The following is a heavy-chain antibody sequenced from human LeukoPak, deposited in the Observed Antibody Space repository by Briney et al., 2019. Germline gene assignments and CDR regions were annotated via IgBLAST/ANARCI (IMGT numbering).Heavy chain of an antibody. V-gene: IGHV4-39*01. J-gene: IGHJ6*03. D-gene: IGHD3-9*01. CDR1: SGSISSNNYY. CDR2: IYYTGST. Sequence: SETLSLTCTVSSGSISSNNYYWGWIRQPPGKDLEWIGSIYYTGSTFYNPSLKSRVTMSLDALKNQFTLKVTSVTATDTAVYYCARLVSYDVLTENFYKYYMDVWGKGTTVTVSS. CDR3: ARLVSYDVLTENFYKYYMDV.